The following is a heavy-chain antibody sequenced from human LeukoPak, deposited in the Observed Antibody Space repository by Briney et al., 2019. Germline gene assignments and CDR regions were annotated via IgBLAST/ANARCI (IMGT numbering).Heavy chain of an antibody. Sequence: SETLSLTCTVSGYSISSGYYWGWIRQPPGKGLEWIGSIYHSGSTYYNPSLKSRVTISVDTSKNQFSLKLSSVTAADTAVYYCARESPRQQWLVAYYYYMDVWGKGTTVTVSS. J-gene: IGHJ6*03. CDR3: ARESPRQQWLVAYYYYMDV. CDR2: IYHSGST. CDR1: GYSISSGYY. D-gene: IGHD6-19*01. V-gene: IGHV4-38-2*02.